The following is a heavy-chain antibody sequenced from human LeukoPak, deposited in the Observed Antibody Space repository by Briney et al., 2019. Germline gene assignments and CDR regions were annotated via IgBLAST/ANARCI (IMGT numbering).Heavy chain of an antibody. CDR1: GFTFDDYA. CDR3: VRDGEYSHGIDFDY. J-gene: IGHJ4*02. CDR2: ISWSSGNI. Sequence: GGSLRLSCAASGFTFDDYAMHWVRQAPGKGLEWVSGISWSSGNIGYADSVKGRFTISRDNAKNSLYLQMNSLRAEDTALYYCVRDGEYSHGIDFDYWGQGTLVTVSP. V-gene: IGHV3-9*01. D-gene: IGHD5-18*01.